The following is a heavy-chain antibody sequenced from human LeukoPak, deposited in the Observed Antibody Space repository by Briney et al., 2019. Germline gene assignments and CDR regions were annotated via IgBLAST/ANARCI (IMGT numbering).Heavy chain of an antibody. Sequence: SETLSLTCAVYGGSFSGYYWSWIRQPPGKGLDWIGEINHSGSTNYNPSLKSRVTISVDTSKNQFSLKLSSVTAADTAVYYCARGHMVVVIPILTHWGQGTLVTVSS. J-gene: IGHJ4*02. CDR1: GGSFSGYY. V-gene: IGHV4-34*01. CDR2: INHSGST. CDR3: ARGHMVVVIPILTH. D-gene: IGHD3-22*01.